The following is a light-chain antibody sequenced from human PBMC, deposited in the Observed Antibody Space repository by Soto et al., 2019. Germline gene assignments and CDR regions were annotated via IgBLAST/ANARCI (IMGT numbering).Light chain of an antibody. Sequence: DIQMTQSPSTLSASVGDRVSINCRASQSISALLAWYQQRPGKAPRLLIYKASTLEIGVPSRFSGSGSGTEFTLTISSLQPDDVAIYYCQQYNDYSWTFGQGTKVDLK. CDR3: QQYNDYSWT. CDR1: QSISAL. CDR2: KAS. J-gene: IGKJ1*01. V-gene: IGKV1-5*03.